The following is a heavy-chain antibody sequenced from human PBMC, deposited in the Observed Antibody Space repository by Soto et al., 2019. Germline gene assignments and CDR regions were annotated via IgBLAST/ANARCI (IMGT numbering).Heavy chain of an antibody. CDR1: GFTFSDYY. V-gene: IGHV3-11*01. D-gene: IGHD4-4*01. CDR3: ARESADYSNSSYYYYYMDV. Sequence: PGGSLRLSCAASGFTFSDYYMSWIRLAPGKGLEWVSYISSSGSTIYYADSVKGRFTISRDNAKNSLYLQMNSLRVEDTAVYYCARESADYSNSSYYYYYMDVWGKGTTVTVSS. CDR2: ISSSGSTI. J-gene: IGHJ6*03.